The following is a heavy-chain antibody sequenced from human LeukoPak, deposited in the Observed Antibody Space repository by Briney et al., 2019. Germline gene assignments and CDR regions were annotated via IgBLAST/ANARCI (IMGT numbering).Heavy chain of an antibody. D-gene: IGHD2-2*01. J-gene: IGHJ6*03. Sequence: GASVKVSCKASGYTFTSYYMHWVRQAPGQGLEWMGWISAYNGNTNYAQKLQGRVTMTTDTSTSTAYMELRSLRSDDTAVYYCAREPLGYCSSTSCQRYYYYMDVWGKGTTVTVSS. CDR2: ISAYNGNT. CDR3: AREPLGYCSSTSCQRYYYYMDV. CDR1: GYTFTSYY. V-gene: IGHV1-18*04.